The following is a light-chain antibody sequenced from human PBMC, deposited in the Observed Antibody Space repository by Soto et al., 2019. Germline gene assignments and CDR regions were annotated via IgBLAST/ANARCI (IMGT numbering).Light chain of an antibody. CDR2: GAS. Sequence: IVMTQSPATLSVSPGERATLSCRASQSVRSNLAWYQQKPGQAPRLLIYGASTRATGIPARFSGSGSGTEFTLTISSLQSEDFAVYYCQEYNIWWTFGQGTKVEIK. CDR1: QSVRSN. V-gene: IGKV3-15*01. CDR3: QEYNIWWT. J-gene: IGKJ1*01.